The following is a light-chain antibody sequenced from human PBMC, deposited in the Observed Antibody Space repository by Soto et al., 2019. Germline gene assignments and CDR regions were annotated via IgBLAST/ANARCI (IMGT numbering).Light chain of an antibody. CDR2: DAT. CDR1: LSDVGGNDF. V-gene: IGLV2-8*01. CDR3: SSYTGSNVL. J-gene: IGLJ2*01. Sequence: QSALTQPPSASGSPGQSVVISCTGTLSDVGGNDFVSWYQQHPGKAPKLMIYDATRRTSGVPDRFSASKSGNTASLTVSGLQAEDEANYYCSSYTGSNVLFGGGTKLTVL.